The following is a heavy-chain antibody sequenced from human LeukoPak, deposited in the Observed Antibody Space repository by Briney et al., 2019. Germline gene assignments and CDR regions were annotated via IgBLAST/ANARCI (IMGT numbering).Heavy chain of an antibody. Sequence: PGRSLRLSCAAPGFTFSNYAMHWVRQAPGKGLEWVALISYDESNKYYADSVKGRFTISRDNSKNTLYLQMNSLRAEDTAVYYCAREVTTVGSTRFDSWGQGTLVTVSS. J-gene: IGHJ4*02. CDR3: AREVTTVGSTRFDS. CDR1: GFTFSNYA. CDR2: ISYDESNK. D-gene: IGHD4-17*01. V-gene: IGHV3-30-3*01.